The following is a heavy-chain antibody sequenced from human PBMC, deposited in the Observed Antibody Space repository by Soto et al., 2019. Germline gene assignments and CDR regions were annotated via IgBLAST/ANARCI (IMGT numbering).Heavy chain of an antibody. CDR1: GYTFTSYG. Sequence: ASVKVSCKASGYTFTSYGISWVRQAPGQGLEWMGWISAYNGNTNYAQKLQGRVTMTTDTSTSTAYMELRSLRSDDTAVYYCARSETDYGDYYFDYWGQGTLVTVSS. D-gene: IGHD4-17*01. J-gene: IGHJ4*02. V-gene: IGHV1-18*01. CDR3: ARSETDYGDYYFDY. CDR2: ISAYNGNT.